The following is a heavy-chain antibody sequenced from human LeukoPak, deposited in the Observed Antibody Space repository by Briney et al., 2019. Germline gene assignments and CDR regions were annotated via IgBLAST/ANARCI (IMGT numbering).Heavy chain of an antibody. CDR2: INQGGSEI. CDR3: ARDYSHYMDV. Sequence: GGSLRLSCAVSGFTFSRYWMAWVRQAPGKGLEWVANINQGGSEIHYVDSVKGRFTISRDNAENSLYLQMNSLRAEDTAVYHCARDYSHYMDVWGKGTTVTVSS. CDR1: GFTFSRYW. V-gene: IGHV3-7*01. J-gene: IGHJ6*03.